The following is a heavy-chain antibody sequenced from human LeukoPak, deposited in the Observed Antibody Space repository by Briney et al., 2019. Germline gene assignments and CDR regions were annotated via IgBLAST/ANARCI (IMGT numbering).Heavy chain of an antibody. CDR1: GFTFSSYG. CDR3: ARGWLLWFREPLDY. Sequence: GRSLKLSCAASGFTFSSYGMHWVRQAPGKGLEWVAVIWYDGSNKYYADSVKGRFTIPRDNSKNTLYLQMNSLRAEDTAVYYCARGWLLWFREPLDYWGQGTLVTVSS. D-gene: IGHD3-10*01. CDR2: IWYDGSNK. V-gene: IGHV3-33*01. J-gene: IGHJ4*02.